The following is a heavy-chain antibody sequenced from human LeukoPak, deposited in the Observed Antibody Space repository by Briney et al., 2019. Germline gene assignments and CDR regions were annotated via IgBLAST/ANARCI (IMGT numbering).Heavy chain of an antibody. J-gene: IGHJ1*01. D-gene: IGHD6-19*01. Sequence: PGGSLRLSCAASRFTFSTYAMHWVRQAPGKGLGWVAGISNDGTNEDHADSVKGRFTISRDNSKNTLYLQMNSLRAEDTDIYYCARDRIAVAGMGAFQHWGQGTLVTVSS. CDR1: RFTFSTYA. CDR3: ARDRIAVAGMGAFQH. CDR2: ISNDGTNE. V-gene: IGHV3-30-3*01.